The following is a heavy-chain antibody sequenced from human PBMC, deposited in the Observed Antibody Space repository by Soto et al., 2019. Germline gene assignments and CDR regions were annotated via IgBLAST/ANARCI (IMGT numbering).Heavy chain of an antibody. Sequence: PEGSLRLSCAASRFPFSDAWMSWVRQAPGKGLEWVGRIRSKTDGGTTEYAAPVKGRFTISRDDSKNTLYLQMNSLKTEDTAVYYCTTLYSGYDYVGYWGQGTLVTVSS. D-gene: IGHD5-12*01. CDR2: IRSKTDGGTT. J-gene: IGHJ4*02. CDR1: RFPFSDAW. CDR3: TTLYSGYDYVGY. V-gene: IGHV3-15*01.